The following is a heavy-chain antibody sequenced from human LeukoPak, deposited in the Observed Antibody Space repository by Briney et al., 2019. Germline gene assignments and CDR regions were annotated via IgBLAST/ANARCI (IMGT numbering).Heavy chain of an antibody. V-gene: IGHV3-30*03. CDR3: ARDEMALDY. D-gene: IGHD5-24*01. CDR1: GFTVSSNY. CDR2: ISYDGSIK. Sequence: GGSLRLSCAASGFTVSSNYMSWVRQAPGKGLEWVAVISYDGSIKYYADSVKGRFTISRDNSKNTLYLQMNSLRAEDTAVYYCARDEMALDYWGQGTLVTVSS. J-gene: IGHJ4*02.